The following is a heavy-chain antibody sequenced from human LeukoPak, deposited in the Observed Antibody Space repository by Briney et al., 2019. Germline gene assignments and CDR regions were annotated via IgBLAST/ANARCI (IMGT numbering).Heavy chain of an antibody. V-gene: IGHV5-51*01. CDR1: GYRFTSYW. Sequence: GESLKISCKGSGYRFTSYWIGWVRQMPGKGLERMGIIYPGDSDTRYSPSFQGQVTISADKSISTAYLQWSSLKASDTAMYYCARSETGYSSGWYGDYWGQGTLVTVSS. CDR3: ARSETGYSSGWYGDY. CDR2: IYPGDSDT. J-gene: IGHJ4*02. D-gene: IGHD6-19*01.